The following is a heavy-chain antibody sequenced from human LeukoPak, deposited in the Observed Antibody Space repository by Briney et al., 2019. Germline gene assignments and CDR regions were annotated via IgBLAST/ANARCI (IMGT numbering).Heavy chain of an antibody. CDR1: GYTFTGYY. CDR2: INPNSGGT. D-gene: IGHD2-2*02. CDR3: ARVYCSSTSCYKMSYDFDY. V-gene: IGHV1-2*02. J-gene: IGHJ4*02. Sequence: ASVKVSCKASGYTFTGYYMHWVRQAPGQGLEWMGWINPNSGGTNYAQKFQGRATMTRDTSISTAYMELSRLRSDDTAVYYCARVYCSSTSCYKMSYDFDYWGQGTVVTVSS.